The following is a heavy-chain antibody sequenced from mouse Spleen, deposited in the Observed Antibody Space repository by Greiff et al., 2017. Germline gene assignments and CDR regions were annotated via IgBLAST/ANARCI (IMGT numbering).Heavy chain of an antibody. CDR3: ARDSSVPFDY. V-gene: IGHV1-42*01. D-gene: IGHD3-2*01. CDR1: GYSFTGYY. Sequence: EVKLMESGPELVKPGASVKISCKASGYSFTGYYMNWVKQSPEKSLEWIGEINPSTGGTTYNQKFKAKATLTVDKSSSTAYMQLKSLTSEDSAVYYCARDSSVPFDYWGQGTTLTVSS. J-gene: IGHJ2*01. CDR2: INPSTGGT.